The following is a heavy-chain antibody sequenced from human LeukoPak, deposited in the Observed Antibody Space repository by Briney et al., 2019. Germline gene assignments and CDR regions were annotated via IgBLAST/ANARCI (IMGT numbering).Heavy chain of an antibody. CDR1: GGSISSYY. D-gene: IGHD3-10*01. CDR2: IYYSGST. V-gene: IGHV4-59*01. Sequence: SETLSLTCTVSGGSISSYYWSWIRQPPGNGLEWIGYIYYSGSTNYNPSLKSRVTISVDTSKNQFSLKLSSVTAADTAVYYCARVVTHYGMDVWGQGTTVTVSS. CDR3: ARVVTHYGMDV. J-gene: IGHJ6*02.